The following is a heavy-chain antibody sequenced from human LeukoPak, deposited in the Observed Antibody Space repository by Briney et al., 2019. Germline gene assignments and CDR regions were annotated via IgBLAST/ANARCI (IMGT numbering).Heavy chain of an antibody. CDR2: INGDGTTT. Sequence: GGSLRLSCAASGFTFSNYWMHWVRQAPGKGLVWVSRINGDGTTTSSADSVKGRFTISRDNAKNSLYLQMNSLRAEDTALYYCARAGTTSGAFDIWGQGTMVTVSS. D-gene: IGHD2/OR15-2a*01. J-gene: IGHJ3*02. V-gene: IGHV3-74*01. CDR1: GFTFSNYW. CDR3: ARAGTTSGAFDI.